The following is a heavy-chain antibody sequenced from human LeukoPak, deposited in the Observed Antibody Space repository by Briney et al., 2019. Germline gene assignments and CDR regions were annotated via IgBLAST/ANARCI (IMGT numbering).Heavy chain of an antibody. Sequence: ASVKVSCKASGYTFTGYYIHWVRQAPGQGLEWMGWMNPNNDNTGYAQKFQGRVIMTRNTSLSTAYMELSSLGSEDTAVYYCARGAYSESSEYFDYWGQGTLVTVSS. D-gene: IGHD1-26*01. V-gene: IGHV1-8*02. CDR1: GYTFTGYY. CDR3: ARGAYSESSEYFDY. CDR2: MNPNNDNT. J-gene: IGHJ4*02.